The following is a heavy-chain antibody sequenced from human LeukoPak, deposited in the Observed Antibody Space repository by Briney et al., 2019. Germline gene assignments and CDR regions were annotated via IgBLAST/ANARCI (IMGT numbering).Heavy chain of an antibody. CDR3: ARVSGWYRGGSDC. J-gene: IGHJ4*02. V-gene: IGHV3-74*01. CDR1: GFTFSSYW. Sequence: GGSLRLSCAASGFTFSSYWMHWVRQAPGKGLVWVSRVNSDGSSASYADSVKGRFTISRDNAKNTLSLQMNSLRAEDTAVYYCARVSGWYRGGSDCWGQGTLVTVSS. D-gene: IGHD6-19*01. CDR2: VNSDGSSA.